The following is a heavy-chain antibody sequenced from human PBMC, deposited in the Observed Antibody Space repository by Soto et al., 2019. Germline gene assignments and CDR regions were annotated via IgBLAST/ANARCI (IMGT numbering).Heavy chain of an antibody. CDR2: INSDGSST. CDR3: AKGIKTVKGPWFDP. D-gene: IGHD4-4*01. Sequence: GGSLRLSCAASGFTFSSYWMHWVRQAPGKGLVWVSRINSDGSSTSYADSVKGRFTISRDNAKNTLYLQMNSLRAEDTAVYYCAKGIKTVKGPWFDPWGQGTLVTVSS. J-gene: IGHJ5*02. V-gene: IGHV3-74*01. CDR1: GFTFSSYW.